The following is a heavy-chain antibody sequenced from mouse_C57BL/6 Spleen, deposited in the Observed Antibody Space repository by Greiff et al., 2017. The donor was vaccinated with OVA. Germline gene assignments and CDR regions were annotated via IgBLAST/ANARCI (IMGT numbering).Heavy chain of an antibody. J-gene: IGHJ1*03. CDR1: GFSLTSYG. CDR3: ARNYRGSSPFDV. V-gene: IGHV2-2*01. Sequence: VQLQQSGPGLVQPSQSLSITCTVSGFSLTSYGVHWVRQSPGKGLEWLGVIWSGGSTDYNAAFISRLSISKDNSKSQVFFKMNSLQADDTAIDYCARNYRGSSPFDVWGTGTTVTVSS. D-gene: IGHD1-1*01. CDR2: IWSGGST.